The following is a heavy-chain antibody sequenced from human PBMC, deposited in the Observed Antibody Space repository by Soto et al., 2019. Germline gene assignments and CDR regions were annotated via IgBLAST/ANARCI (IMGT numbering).Heavy chain of an antibody. CDR3: FFSKTRNIDRLLHS. V-gene: IGHV3-20*04. D-gene: IGHD1-26*01. J-gene: IGHJ4*01. CDR2: INWDGGSP. Sequence: RPGGSLRLSCAASGVTFGDYGMTWVRQVPGKGLEWIAGINWDGGSPGYADSVKGRFIISRDNSKKSLYLEMNSLRAEDTAFYYCFFSKTRNIDRLLHSRAQGLPVTV. CDR1: GVTFGDYG.